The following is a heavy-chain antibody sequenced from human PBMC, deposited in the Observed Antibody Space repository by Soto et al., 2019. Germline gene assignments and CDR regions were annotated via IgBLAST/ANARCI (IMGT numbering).Heavy chain of an antibody. V-gene: IGHV3-23*01. J-gene: IGHJ3*02. CDR3: ARYYDIHDAFDI. CDR1: VFTFSNYA. Sequence: LRLSCAASVFTFSNYAMSWVRHAPGRGLELVSAIIGSCVSTYXAXXXXXXXTXXXXXXKNXXYLXXXXXXXXXXXXYYCARYYDIHDAFDIWGQGTMVTVS. D-gene: IGHD3-9*01. CDR2: IIGSCVST.